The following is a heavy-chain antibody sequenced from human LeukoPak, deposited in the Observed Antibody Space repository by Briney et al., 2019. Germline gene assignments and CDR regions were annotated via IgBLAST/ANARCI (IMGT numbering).Heavy chain of an antibody. V-gene: IGHV3-30*03. J-gene: IGHJ6*03. Sequence: PGGSLRLSCAASGFTFSSYSMNWVRQAPGKGLEWVAVISYDGSNKYYADSVKGRFTISRDNSKNTLYLQMNSLRAEDTAVYYCARIAVAGVYYYYYMDVWGKGTTVTVSS. CDR2: ISYDGSNK. D-gene: IGHD6-19*01. CDR3: ARIAVAGVYYYYYMDV. CDR1: GFTFSSYS.